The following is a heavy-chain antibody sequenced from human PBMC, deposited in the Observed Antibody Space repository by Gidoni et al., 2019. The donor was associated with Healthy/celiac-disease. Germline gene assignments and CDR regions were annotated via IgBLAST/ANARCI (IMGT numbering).Heavy chain of an antibody. J-gene: IGHJ4*02. CDR3: ARGGYCSSTSCYTFDY. V-gene: IGHV4-34*01. CDR1: GGSFSGYY. Sequence: QVQLQQWGAGLLKPSETLSLTCAVYGGSFSGYYWSWLRQPPGKGLEWIGEINHSGSTNYNPSLKSRVTISVDTSKNQFSLKLSSVTAADTAVYYCARGGYCSSTSCYTFDYWGQGTLVTVSS. CDR2: INHSGST. D-gene: IGHD2-2*02.